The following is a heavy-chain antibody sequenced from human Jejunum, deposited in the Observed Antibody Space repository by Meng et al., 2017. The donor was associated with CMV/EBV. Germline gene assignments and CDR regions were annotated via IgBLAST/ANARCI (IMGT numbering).Heavy chain of an antibody. Sequence: SGFPFSSYAMSWVRQAPGKGLEWVSAISGSGGSTYYADSVKGRFTISRDNSKNTLYLQMNSLRDEDTAMYYCAKGSALGGSYYFDYWGQGTLVTVSS. CDR3: AKGSALGGSYYFDY. J-gene: IGHJ4*02. CDR1: GFPFSSYA. D-gene: IGHD1-26*01. CDR2: ISGSGGST. V-gene: IGHV3-23*01.